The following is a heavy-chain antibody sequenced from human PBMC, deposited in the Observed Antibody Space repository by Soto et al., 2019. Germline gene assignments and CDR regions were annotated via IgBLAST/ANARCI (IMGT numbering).Heavy chain of an antibody. Sequence: EVQLVETGGGLIQPGGSLRLSCAASGFTVSSNYMSWVRQAPGKGLEWVSVIYSGGSTYYADSVKGRFTISRDNSKNTLYLQMNSLRAEDTAVYYCASQPPGDRYWFDPWGQGTLVTVSS. CDR3: ASQPPGDRYWFDP. J-gene: IGHJ5*02. V-gene: IGHV3-53*02. CDR1: GFTVSSNY. CDR2: IYSGGST. D-gene: IGHD7-27*01.